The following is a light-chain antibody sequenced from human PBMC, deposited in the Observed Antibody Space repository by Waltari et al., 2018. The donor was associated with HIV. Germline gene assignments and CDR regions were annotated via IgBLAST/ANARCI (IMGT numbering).Light chain of an antibody. CDR3: LLSYRDTRV. J-gene: IGLJ3*02. CDR1: HGTVTSVHY. CDR2: DTS. V-gene: IGLV7-46*01. Sequence: QAVVHQETSMTVSPGGTVTLTYDPNHGTVTSVHYPPWFQQKPGQAPRTLIFDTSYKHPWTLARFSGSLLGGKAALTLSGAQPEDEAEYYCLLSYRDTRVFGGGTKLTVL.